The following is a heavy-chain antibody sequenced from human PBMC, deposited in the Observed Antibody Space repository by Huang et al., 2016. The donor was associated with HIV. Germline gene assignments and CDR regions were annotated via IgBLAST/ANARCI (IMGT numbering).Heavy chain of an antibody. CDR1: GFTVTTRH. D-gene: IGHD3-22*01. CDR2: IYSGGNT. Sequence: EVQLVETGGGLIQPGGSLRLSCAASGFTVTTRHISWVRQAPGKGLEWISLIYSGGNTYYADSVKGRFTISRDNSKNTVYLQMNNLRAEDTAVYYCAGGDYDSSGYYQGYLYYMDVWGKGTTVTVSS. J-gene: IGHJ6*03. CDR3: AGGDYDSSGYYQGYLYYMDV. V-gene: IGHV3-53*02.